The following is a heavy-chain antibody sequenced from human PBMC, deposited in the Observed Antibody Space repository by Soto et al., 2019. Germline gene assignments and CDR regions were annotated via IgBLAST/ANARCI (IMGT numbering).Heavy chain of an antibody. CDR1: GCTFTSYY. D-gene: IGHD4-17*01. CDR3: ARERGRMTTVTTSWFDP. J-gene: IGHJ5*02. Sequence: XSVEVSCKASGCTFTSYYMHWVRQAPGQGLEWMGIINPSGGSTSYAQKFQGRVTMTRDTSTSTVYMELSSLRSEDTAVYYCARERGRMTTVTTSWFDPWGQGTLVTVSS. CDR2: INPSGGST. V-gene: IGHV1-46*01.